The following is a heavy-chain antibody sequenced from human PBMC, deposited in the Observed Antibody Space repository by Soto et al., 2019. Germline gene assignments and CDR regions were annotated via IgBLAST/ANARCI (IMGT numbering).Heavy chain of an antibody. J-gene: IGHJ3*02. V-gene: IGHV1-69*08. CDR3: AREPLRYCSSTSCHPAGAFDI. D-gene: IGHD2-2*01. CDR1: GGTFSSYT. CDR2: IIPILGIA. Sequence: QVQLVQSGAEVKKPGSSVKVSCKASGGTFSSYTISWVRQAPGQGLEWMGRIIPILGIANYAQKFQGRVTITADKSTSTAYMELGSLRSEDTAVYYCAREPLRYCSSTSCHPAGAFDIWGQGTMVTVSS.